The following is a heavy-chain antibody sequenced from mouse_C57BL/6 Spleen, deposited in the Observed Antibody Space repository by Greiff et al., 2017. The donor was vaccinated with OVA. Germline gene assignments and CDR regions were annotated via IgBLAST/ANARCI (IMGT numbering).Heavy chain of an antibody. Sequence: QVQLKQSGAELVRPGASVKLSCKASGYTFTDYYINWVKQRPGQGLEWIARIYPGSGNTYYNEKFKGKATLTAEKSSSTAYMQLSSLTSEDSAVYFCARDSNYAWFAYWGQGTLVTVSA. V-gene: IGHV1-76*01. CDR3: ARDSNYAWFAY. D-gene: IGHD2-5*01. CDR1: GYTFTDYY. J-gene: IGHJ3*01. CDR2: IYPGSGNT.